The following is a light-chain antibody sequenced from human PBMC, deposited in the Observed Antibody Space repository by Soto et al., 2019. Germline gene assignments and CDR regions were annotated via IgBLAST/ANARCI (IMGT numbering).Light chain of an antibody. CDR3: QQYGSSPPMT. CDR1: PSVTNY. V-gene: IGKV3-20*01. Sequence: IVLTQSPATLSLSPGERATLSCRASPSVTNYLAWYQQRPGQAPRLLIYGASSRATGIPDRFSGSGSGTDFTLTISRLEPEDFAVYYCQQYGSSPPMTFGQGTRLEIK. CDR2: GAS. J-gene: IGKJ5*01.